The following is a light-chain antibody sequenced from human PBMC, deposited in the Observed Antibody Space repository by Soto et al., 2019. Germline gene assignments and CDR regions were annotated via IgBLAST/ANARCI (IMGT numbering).Light chain of an antibody. CDR2: DAS. CDR1: QSVTTF. CDR3: QQRTNWPLS. J-gene: IGKJ4*01. Sequence: EIVLTQSPVTLSLSPGERATLSCRASQSVTTFLAWYQQKPGQAPRLLIYDASNRATGIPARFSGSGSGTDFTLTISSLEPEDFAVYYCQQRTNWPLSFGGGTKVEFK. V-gene: IGKV3-11*01.